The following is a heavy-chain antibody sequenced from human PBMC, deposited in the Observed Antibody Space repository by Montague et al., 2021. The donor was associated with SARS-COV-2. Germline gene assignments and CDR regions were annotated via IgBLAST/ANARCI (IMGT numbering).Heavy chain of an antibody. CDR2: INHSGST. CDR3: ARVRRILLWFGELLSGGDYYGVDV. D-gene: IGHD3-10*01. V-gene: IGHV4-34*01. CDR1: GGSFSGYY. J-gene: IGHJ6*02. Sequence: SETLSLTCAVYGGSFSGYYWSWIRQPPGKGLEWIGEINHSGSTNYNPSLKSRVTISVDTSKDQFSLKLSSVTAADTAVYYCARVRRILLWFGELLSGGDYYGVDVWGQGTTVTVSS.